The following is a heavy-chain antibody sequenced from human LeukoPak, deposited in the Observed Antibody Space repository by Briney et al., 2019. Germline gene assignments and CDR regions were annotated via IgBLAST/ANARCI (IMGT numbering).Heavy chain of an antibody. Sequence: ASVKVSCKASGYTFTSNSINWVRQAPGQGLEWMGWISTNTGNPTYAQGFTGRFVFSMDTSVSTAYLEISSLKAEDTAVYYCATYRQVLLPFESWGQGTLVTVSS. CDR3: ATYRQVLLPFES. V-gene: IGHV7-4-1*02. CDR2: ISTNTGNP. CDR1: GYTFTSNS. D-gene: IGHD2-8*02. J-gene: IGHJ4*02.